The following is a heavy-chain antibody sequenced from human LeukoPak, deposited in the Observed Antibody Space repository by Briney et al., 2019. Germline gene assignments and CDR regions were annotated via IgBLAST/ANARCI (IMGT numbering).Heavy chain of an antibody. Sequence: SETLSLTCAVSGGSISSSNWWSWVRQPPGKGLEWIGEIYHSGSTNYNPSLKSRVTISVDKSKNQFSLKLSSVTAADTAVYYCAREPSDYGRWFDPWGQGTLVTVSS. D-gene: IGHD4-17*01. J-gene: IGHJ5*02. CDR3: AREPSDYGRWFDP. CDR1: GGSISSSNW. CDR2: IYHSGST. V-gene: IGHV4-4*02.